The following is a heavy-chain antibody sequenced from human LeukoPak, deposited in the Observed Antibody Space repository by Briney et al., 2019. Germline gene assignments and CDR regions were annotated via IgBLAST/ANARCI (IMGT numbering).Heavy chain of an antibody. CDR1: GFTFSSYG. D-gene: IGHD2-21*02. CDR2: IWYDGSNK. Sequence: GRSLRLSCAASGFTFSSYGMHWVRQAPGKGLEWVAVIWYDGSNKYYADSVKGRFTISRDNSRNTLYLQMNSLRAEDTAVYYCAKADRGVVTAIHYWGQGTLVTVSS. J-gene: IGHJ4*02. CDR3: AKADRGVVTAIHY. V-gene: IGHV3-33*06.